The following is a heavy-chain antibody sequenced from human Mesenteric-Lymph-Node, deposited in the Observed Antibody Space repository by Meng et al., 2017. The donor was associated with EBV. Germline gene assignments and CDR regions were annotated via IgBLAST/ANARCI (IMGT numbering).Heavy chain of an antibody. CDR3: AHYLTVTYFDY. D-gene: IGHD4-17*01. CDR2: LAWDDDK. V-gene: IGHV2-5*02. J-gene: IGHJ4*02. CDR1: GFSLNSNGVG. Sequence: QITLQASCPTMVKHTQTLTRTCSFSGFSLNSNGVGVGWIRQPPGKAREWLALLAWDDDKRYSPPLKSRLTITKDTSKNQVVLTMTSMDPVDTATYYCAHYLTVTYFDYWGQGTLVTASS.